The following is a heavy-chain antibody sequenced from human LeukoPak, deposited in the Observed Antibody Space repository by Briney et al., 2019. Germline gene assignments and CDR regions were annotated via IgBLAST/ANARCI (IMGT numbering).Heavy chain of an antibody. CDR2: IIGSGGST. CDR3: AKDSSRYFDWSCFDY. V-gene: IGHV3-23*01. Sequence: GGSLLLSCAASGFTVSSYAMSWGRRAPGKGLEWVSAIIGSGGSTYYTDSVKGRFTISRDNSKNTLYLQMNSLRAEDTAVYYCAKDSSRYFDWSCFDYWGQGTLVTVSS. CDR1: GFTVSSYA. D-gene: IGHD3-9*01. J-gene: IGHJ4*02.